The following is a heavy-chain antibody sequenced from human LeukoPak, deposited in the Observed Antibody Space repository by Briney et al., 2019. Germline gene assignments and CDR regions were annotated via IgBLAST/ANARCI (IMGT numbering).Heavy chain of an antibody. V-gene: IGHV1-2*02. Sequence: VASVKVSCKASGYTFTGYYMHWVRQAPGQGLEWMGWINPNSGGTSYAQKFQGRVTMTRDTSISTAYMELSRLRSDDTAVYYCARGQDIVLMVYFQHWGQGTLVTVSS. J-gene: IGHJ1*01. CDR1: GYTFTGYY. D-gene: IGHD2-8*01. CDR2: INPNSGGT. CDR3: ARGQDIVLMVYFQH.